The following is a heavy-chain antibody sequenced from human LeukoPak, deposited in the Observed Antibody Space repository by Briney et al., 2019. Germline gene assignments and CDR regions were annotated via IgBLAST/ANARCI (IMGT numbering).Heavy chain of an antibody. D-gene: IGHD3-9*01. Sequence: SETLSLTCAVYGGSFSGYYWSWIRQPPGKGLEWIGEINHSGSTNYNPSLKSRVTISVDTSKNQFSLKLSSVTAADTAVYYCATKLGYFWYFDLWAVAPWSLSPQ. V-gene: IGHV4-34*01. CDR2: INHSGST. J-gene: IGHJ2*01. CDR1: GGSFSGYY. CDR3: ATKLGYFWYFDL.